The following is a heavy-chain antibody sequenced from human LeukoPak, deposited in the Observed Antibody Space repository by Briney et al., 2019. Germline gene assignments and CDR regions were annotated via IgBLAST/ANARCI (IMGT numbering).Heavy chain of an antibody. V-gene: IGHV4-31*03. CDR2: IYYSGST. CDR3: ARDRGYSYEIDY. CDR1: GGSISSGGYY. Sequence: PSQTLSLTCTVSGGSISSGGYYWSWIRQHPGKGLEWIGYIYYSGSTYYDPSLKSRVTISVDTSKNQFSLKLSSVTAADTAVYYCARDRGYSYEIDYWGQGTLVTVSS. D-gene: IGHD5-18*01. J-gene: IGHJ4*02.